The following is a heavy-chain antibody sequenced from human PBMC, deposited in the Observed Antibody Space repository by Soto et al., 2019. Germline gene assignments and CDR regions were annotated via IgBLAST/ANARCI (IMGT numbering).Heavy chain of an antibody. CDR1: GGTFSSYA. D-gene: IGHD6-19*01. Sequence: SVKVSCKASGGTFSSYAISWVRQAPGQGLEWMGGIIPIFGTANYAQKFQGRVTITADESTSTAYMELSSLRSEDTAVYYCARDHPSRNSVYSSGWYGNYWGQGTLVTVSS. CDR2: IIPIFGTA. V-gene: IGHV1-69*13. CDR3: ARDHPSRNSVYSSGWYGNY. J-gene: IGHJ4*02.